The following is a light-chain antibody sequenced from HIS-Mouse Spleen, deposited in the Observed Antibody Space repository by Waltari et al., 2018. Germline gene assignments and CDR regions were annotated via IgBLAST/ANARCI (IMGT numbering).Light chain of an antibody. CDR2: EGS. CDR1: SSDVGSYTL. J-gene: IGLJ2*01. Sequence: QSALTQPASVSGSPGQSITISCTGTSSDVGSYTLVSWYQQHPGKAPKLMSYEGSKRPSGVSNRFSGSKSGNTASLTISGLQAEDEADYYCCSYAGSSTFVVFGGGTKLTVL. V-gene: IGLV2-23*01. CDR3: CSYAGSSTFVV.